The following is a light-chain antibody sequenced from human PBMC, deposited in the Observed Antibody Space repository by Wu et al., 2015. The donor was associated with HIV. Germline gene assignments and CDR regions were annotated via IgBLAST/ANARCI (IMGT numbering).Light chain of an antibody. Sequence: MTQSPATLSVSSGERVTFSCRASQSISTNLAWYQQKSGQPPRLLIYGASTRATGIPDRFSGIGSGTEFTLTLSSMQSEDFAIYYCQQYNKWPYTFGQGTKLE. J-gene: IGKJ2*01. CDR2: GAS. V-gene: IGKV3-15*01. CDR1: QSISTN. CDR3: QQYNKWPYT.